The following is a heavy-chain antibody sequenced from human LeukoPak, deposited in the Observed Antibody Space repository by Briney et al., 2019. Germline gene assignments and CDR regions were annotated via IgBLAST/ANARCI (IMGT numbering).Heavy chain of an antibody. J-gene: IGHJ5*02. D-gene: IGHD2-2*01. CDR2: INHSGST. V-gene: IGHV4-38-2*02. CDR1: GYSISSGYY. CDR3: ARLWGYCSSTSCYLGSWFDP. Sequence: KPSETLSLTCTVSGYSISSGYYWGWIRQPPGKGLEWIGEINHSGSTNYNPSLKSRVTISVDTSKNQFSLKLSSVTAADTAVYYCARLWGYCSSTSCYLGSWFDPWGQGTLVTVSS.